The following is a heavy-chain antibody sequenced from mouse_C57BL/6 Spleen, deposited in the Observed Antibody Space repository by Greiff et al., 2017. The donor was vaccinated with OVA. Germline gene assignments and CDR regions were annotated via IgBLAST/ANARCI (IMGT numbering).Heavy chain of an antibody. J-gene: IGHJ4*01. V-gene: IGHV1-64*01. CDR3: ARYYYGGAMDY. D-gene: IGHD1-1*01. CDR2: IHPNSGST. CDR1: GYTFTSYW. Sequence: QVQLKQPGAELVKPGASVKLSCKASGYTFTSYWMHWVKQRPGQGLEWIGMIHPNSGSTNYNEKFKSKATLTVDKSSSTAYMQLSSLTSEDSAVYYCARYYYGGAMDYWGQGTSVTVSS.